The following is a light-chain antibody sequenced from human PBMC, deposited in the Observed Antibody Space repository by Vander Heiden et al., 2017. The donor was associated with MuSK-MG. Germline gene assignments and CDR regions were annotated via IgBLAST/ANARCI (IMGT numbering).Light chain of an antibody. CDR2: DVS. V-gene: IGLV2-14*01. CDR3: SSYTSSSTLYV. J-gene: IGLJ1*01. CDR1: SSDVGGYNY. Sequence: SALTQPASVSGSPGQSITISCPGTSSDVGGYNYVSWYQQDPGKAPKLTIYDVSNRPSGVSNRFSGSKSGNTASLTISGLQAEDEADYYCSSYTSSSTLYVFGTGTKVTVL.